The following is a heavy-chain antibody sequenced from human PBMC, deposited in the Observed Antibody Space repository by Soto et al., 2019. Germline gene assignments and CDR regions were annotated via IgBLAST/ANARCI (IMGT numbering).Heavy chain of an antibody. D-gene: IGHD6-13*01. J-gene: IGHJ5*02. V-gene: IGHV2-26*04. CDR3: ASTYSSGWYWFDP. CDR1: GFSLSNAGLG. CDR2: IFSNDEK. Sequence: QVTVKESGPVLVKPTETLTLTCTVSGFSLSNAGLGVSWIRQPPGKALEWLAHIFSNDEKSYSTSLKSRLTISKDTYKSQVVLIMTNMDPVDTATYSGASTYSSGWYWFDPWGQGTLVTVSS.